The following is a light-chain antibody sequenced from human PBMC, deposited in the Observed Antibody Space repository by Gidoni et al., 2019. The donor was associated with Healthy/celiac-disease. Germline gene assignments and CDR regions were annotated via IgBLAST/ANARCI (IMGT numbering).Light chain of an antibody. CDR1: SSDVGGYNY. CDR2: DVS. J-gene: IGLJ2*01. Sequence: SALTQPAPVSGSPGQSTTISCTGTSSDVGGYNYVPWYHQHPGKAPKLMIYDVSNRPSGVSNRFSGSKSGNTASLTISGLQAEDEADYYCSSYTSSSTLVFGGGTKLTVL. V-gene: IGLV2-14*03. CDR3: SSYTSSSTLV.